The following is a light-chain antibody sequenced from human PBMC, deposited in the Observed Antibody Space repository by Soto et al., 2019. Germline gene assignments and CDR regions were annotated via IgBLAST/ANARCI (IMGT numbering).Light chain of an antibody. CDR1: SSDVGGYNY. J-gene: IGLJ1*01. CDR2: EVS. Sequence: QPVLTQPACVSGSPGQSITISCTGTSSDVGGYNYVSWYQQHPGKAPKLIIYEVSNRPSGVSNRFSGSKSGNTASLTISGLQAEDEADYYCNSYTSKSTGVFGTGTKLTVL. CDR3: NSYTSKSTGV. V-gene: IGLV2-14*01.